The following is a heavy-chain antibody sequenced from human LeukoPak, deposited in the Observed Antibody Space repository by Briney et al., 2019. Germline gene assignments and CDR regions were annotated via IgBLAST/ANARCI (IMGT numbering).Heavy chain of an antibody. D-gene: IGHD3-10*01. J-gene: IGHJ5*02. CDR1: GFTFSTSW. CDR2: MNQDGSEI. Sequence: GGSLRLSCAASGFTFSTSWMTWIRQAPGKGLEWVASMNQDGSEIHYVDSVKGRFTISGDNAKNSLFLQMNSLTADDTAVHYCVRAHHPGGWFDPWGQGTLVTVSS. V-gene: IGHV3-7*04. CDR3: VRAHHPGGWFDP.